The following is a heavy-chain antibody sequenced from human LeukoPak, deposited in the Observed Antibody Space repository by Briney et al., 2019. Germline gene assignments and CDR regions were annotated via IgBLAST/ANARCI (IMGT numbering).Heavy chain of an antibody. CDR1: TLAFANAW. J-gene: IGHJ3*02. CDR3: TTDAVARDAFDI. CDR2: SKSESDGGTT. V-gene: IGHV3-15*01. Sequence: PGGSLRLSCAPATLAFANAWMKCVSQAPGKGPEWVGRSKSESDGGTTDYNTPVKGRFIISRDDSRSTLYLQMNSLKSGDTAVYYCTTDAVARDAFDIWGQGTTVTVSS.